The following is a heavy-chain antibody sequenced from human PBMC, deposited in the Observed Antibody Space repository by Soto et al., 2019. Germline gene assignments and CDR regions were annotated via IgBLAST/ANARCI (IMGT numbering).Heavy chain of an antibody. J-gene: IGHJ6*02. CDR2: ISYDGSNK. D-gene: IGHD3-10*01. V-gene: IGHV3-30*18. CDR3: ENLVAAGRFGEPAWSYYYGMDV. Sequence: PGGSLRLSCAASGFTFSSYGMHWVRQAPGKGLEWVAVISYDGSNKYYADSVKGRFTISRDNSKNTLYLQMNSLRAEDTAVYYCENLVAAGRFGEPAWSYYYGMDVWGQGTTVTVSS. CDR1: GFTFSSYG.